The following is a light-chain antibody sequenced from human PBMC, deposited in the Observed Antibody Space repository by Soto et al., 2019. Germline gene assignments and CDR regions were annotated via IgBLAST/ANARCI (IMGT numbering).Light chain of an antibody. CDR2: GAS. CDR1: QSISRN. J-gene: IGKJ1*01. V-gene: IGKV3-20*01. CDR3: QQYGSTPWT. Sequence: VLTQSPGIPCLSPGERATLSCRASQSISRNLAWYQQKPGQAPRLLIYGASSRATGIPDRFSGSGSGTDFTLTISRLEPEDFAVYYCQQYGSTPWTFGQGTKVDI.